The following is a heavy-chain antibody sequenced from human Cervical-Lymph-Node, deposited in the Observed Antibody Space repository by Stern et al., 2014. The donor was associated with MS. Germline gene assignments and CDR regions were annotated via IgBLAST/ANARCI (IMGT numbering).Heavy chain of an antibody. CDR2: FNPEDGDS. CDR1: GHTLTELA. CDR3: VTKYERLWSFDS. V-gene: IGHV1-24*01. Sequence: QVQLMQSGAEVKKPGASVKVSCRVSGHTLTELAMHWVRLAPGKGLEWVGGFNPEDGDSVYTQNFQGRVTMTENTSTDTAYMELSSLRPEDTAVYYCVTKYERLWSFDSWGQGTLVTVSS. J-gene: IGHJ4*02. D-gene: IGHD1-1*01.